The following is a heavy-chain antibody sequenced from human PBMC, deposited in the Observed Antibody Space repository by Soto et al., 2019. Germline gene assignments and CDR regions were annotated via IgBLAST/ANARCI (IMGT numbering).Heavy chain of an antibody. CDR1: GYTFIGYY. CDR3: ARVTGEWLRLPLGY. Sequence: ASVKVSCKASGYTFIGYYIHWVRQAPGRGLEWMGWINPNSGGTNYAQKFQGRVTMTRDTSISTAYMELSRLRSDDTAVYYCARVTGEWLRLPLGYWGQGTLVTVSS. J-gene: IGHJ4*02. D-gene: IGHD5-12*01. CDR2: INPNSGGT. V-gene: IGHV1-2*02.